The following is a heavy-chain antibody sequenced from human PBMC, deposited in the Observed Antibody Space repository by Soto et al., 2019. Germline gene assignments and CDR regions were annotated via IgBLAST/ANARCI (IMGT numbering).Heavy chain of an antibody. Sequence: EMQLVESGGGLVQPGRSLRLSCAASGFNFGDYHMHWVRQAPGKGLEWVSSISWNSGNLCYADSVKGRFTISRNNAKNSLYLQMNSLRREDTALYYCVKGTLFGVSVRHLDYWGQGTLVTVSS. V-gene: IGHV3-9*01. D-gene: IGHD2-8*01. J-gene: IGHJ4*02. CDR3: VKGTLFGVSVRHLDY. CDR2: ISWNSGNL. CDR1: GFNFGDYH.